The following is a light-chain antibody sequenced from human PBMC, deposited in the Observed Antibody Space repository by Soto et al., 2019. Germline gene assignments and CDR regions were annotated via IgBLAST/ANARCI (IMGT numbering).Light chain of an antibody. CDR3: QQYNSYWT. Sequence: DIQMTQSPSTLSASVGERVTITCRASQSINNWLAWYQQKPGKAHKLLIYKASSLERGVPSRFSGSGSGTEFTLTISSLQPDDFATYYCQQYNSYWTFGQGTKVEIK. V-gene: IGKV1-5*03. CDR2: KAS. CDR1: QSINNW. J-gene: IGKJ1*01.